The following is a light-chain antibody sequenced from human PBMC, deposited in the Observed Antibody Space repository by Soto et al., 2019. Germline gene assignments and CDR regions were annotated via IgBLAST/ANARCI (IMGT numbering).Light chain of an antibody. CDR3: QQRSNWLT. V-gene: IGKV3-11*01. J-gene: IGKJ4*01. CDR2: DAS. Sequence: EIVLTQSPATLSLSPGERATLSRRASQSVSSYLAWYQQKPGQAPRLLIYDASNRATGIPARFSGSGSGTDFTLTISSLEPEDFAVYFCQQRSNWLTFGGGTKMDIK. CDR1: QSVSSY.